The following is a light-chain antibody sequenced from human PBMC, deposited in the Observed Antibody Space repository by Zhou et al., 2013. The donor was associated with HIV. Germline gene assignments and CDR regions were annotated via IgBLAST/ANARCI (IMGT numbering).Light chain of an antibody. J-gene: IGKJ2*01. CDR3: QQRRNWPVT. Sequence: EIVLTQSPGTLSLSPGERATLSCRASQSVSGIYLAWYQQKPGQAPSLLISDASNRATGIPARFSGSGSGTDFTLTISSLQPEDFAVYYCQQRRNWPVTFGQGTKLEI. V-gene: IGKV3D-20*02. CDR2: DAS. CDR1: QSVSGIY.